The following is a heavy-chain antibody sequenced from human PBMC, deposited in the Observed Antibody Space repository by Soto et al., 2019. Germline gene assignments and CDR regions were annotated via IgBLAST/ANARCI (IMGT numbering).Heavy chain of an antibody. CDR2: IYHRGST. J-gene: IGHJ6*04. CDR1: GRSISSVCYS. CDR3: ARGVGDFWSGYEGPDV. V-gene: IGHV4-30-2*01. D-gene: IGHD3-3*01. Sequence: SETLSLTCAVSGRSISSVCYSWIWIRQPPGKGLEWIGYIYHRGSTYYNPSLKSRFTISVATSKNQFSLKLSSVTAADTAVYYCARGVGDFWSGYEGPDVWGKGTTDTVSS.